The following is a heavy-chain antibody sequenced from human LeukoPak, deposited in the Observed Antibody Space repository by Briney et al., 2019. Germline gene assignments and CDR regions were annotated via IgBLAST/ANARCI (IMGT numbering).Heavy chain of an antibody. CDR2: IRYDGSNK. CDR1: GFTFSSYG. V-gene: IGHV3-30*02. J-gene: IGHJ3*02. Sequence: GGSLRLSCAASGFTFSSYGMHWVRQAPGKGLEWVAFIRYDGSNKYYADSVKGRFTISRDNAKSTLYLQMNSLRAEDTAVYYCARGAGIPTYAFDIWGQGTMVTVSS. D-gene: IGHD6-19*01. CDR3: ARGAGIPTYAFDI.